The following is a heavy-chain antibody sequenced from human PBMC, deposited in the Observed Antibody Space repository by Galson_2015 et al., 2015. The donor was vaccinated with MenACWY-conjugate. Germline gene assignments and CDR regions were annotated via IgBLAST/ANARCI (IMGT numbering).Heavy chain of an antibody. D-gene: IGHD4-23*01. V-gene: IGHV3-30*02. CDR1: GFTFSNYG. CDR3: AKEDYYGGNDAFGDL. CDR2: IRYDGENK. J-gene: IGHJ3*01. Sequence: SLRLSCAASGFTFSNYGMHWVRQTPGKGLEWVSFIRYDGENKYYADSVKGRFTISRDNAKNTLFLQLNSLRAEDTAVYFSAKEDYYGGNDAFGDLWGQGTMVTVSS.